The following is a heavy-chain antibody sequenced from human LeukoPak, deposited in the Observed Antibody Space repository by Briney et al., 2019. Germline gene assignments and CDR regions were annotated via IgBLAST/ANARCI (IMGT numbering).Heavy chain of an antibody. CDR3: ARGPGYYFDY. D-gene: IGHD1-1*01. J-gene: IGHJ4*02. V-gene: IGHV4-59*01. Sequence: PSETLSLTCTVSGGSISSYYWSWIQQPPGKGQEWIGYVYYSGSTNYNPSLKRRVTISVETSKNQFSLKLSSVTAADTAVYYCARGPGYYFDYWRQGPLVTVSS. CDR2: VYYSGST. CDR1: GGSISSYY.